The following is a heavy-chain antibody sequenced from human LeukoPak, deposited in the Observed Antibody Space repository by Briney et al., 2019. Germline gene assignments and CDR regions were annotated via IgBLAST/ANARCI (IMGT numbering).Heavy chain of an antibody. V-gene: IGHV3-7*03. D-gene: IGHD4-17*01. CDR1: GFTFTNYW. CDR2: INQDGSAK. J-gene: IGHJ4*02. CDR3: AICYSDHSDYFDY. Sequence: GGSLRLSCAASGFTFTNYWMSWVRQSPGKGLEWVANINQDGSAKYYVDSVKGRFTTSRDNAKNSLYLQMNSLRTDDTAVYYCAICYSDHSDYFDYWGQGTLVTVSS.